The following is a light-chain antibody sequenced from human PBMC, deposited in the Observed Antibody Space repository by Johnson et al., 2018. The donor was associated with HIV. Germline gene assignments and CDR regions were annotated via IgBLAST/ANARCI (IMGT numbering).Light chain of an antibody. V-gene: IGLV1-51*01. CDR3: GTLAICLSAGGV. CDR1: SSNIGNNY. CDR2: DNN. Sequence: QSVLTQPPSVSAAPGQKVTISCSGSSSNIGNNYVSWYQQLPGTAPKLLIYDNNKRPSGIPDRFSGSKSGTSATLGITGLQPGAAADYYCGTLAICLSAGGVLGTGTKVTVL. J-gene: IGLJ1*01.